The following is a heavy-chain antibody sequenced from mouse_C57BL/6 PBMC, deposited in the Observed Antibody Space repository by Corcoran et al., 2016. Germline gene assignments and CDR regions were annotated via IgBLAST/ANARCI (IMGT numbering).Heavy chain of an antibody. J-gene: IGHJ2*01. D-gene: IGHD4-1*01. CDR2: IYPGDGDT. CDR3: ARSRLDFDY. Sequence: QVQLQQSGAELVKPGASVKISCKASGYAFSSYWMIWVKQRPGKGLEWIGQIYPGDGDTNYNGKFKGKATLTADKSSSTAYMQLSSLISEDSAVYFCARSRLDFDYWGQGTTLTVSS. CDR1: GYAFSSYW. V-gene: IGHV1-80*01.